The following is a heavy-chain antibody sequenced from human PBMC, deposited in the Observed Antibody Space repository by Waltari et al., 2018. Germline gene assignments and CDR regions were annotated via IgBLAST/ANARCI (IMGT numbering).Heavy chain of an antibody. Sequence: QVQLQESGPGLVKPSQTLSLTCTVSGGSISSGDYYWSWIRQPPGKGLEWIGYFYYSGSTYYNPTLKSRVTIAGDTSKNQFSLKLSSVTAADTAVYYCAREGGYDFWSGFADVWGKGTTVTISS. J-gene: IGHJ6*04. CDR2: FYYSGST. CDR3: AREGGYDFWSGFADV. CDR1: GGSISSGDYY. V-gene: IGHV4-30-4*08. D-gene: IGHD3-3*01.